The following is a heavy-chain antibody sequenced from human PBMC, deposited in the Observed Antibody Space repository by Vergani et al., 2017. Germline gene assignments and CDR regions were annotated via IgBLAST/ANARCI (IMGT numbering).Heavy chain of an antibody. D-gene: IGHD3-10*01. J-gene: IGHJ4*02. Sequence: QVRLQESGPGLVKPSETLSLTCSVSGVSISGYYWRWIRQPPGKELEWIGYMYHSGSTNYNPSLETRVTISGDTSKNQFPLKLNSVTAADTAVYYCGRVADFYGLGSRLHGLWVQGILVAVSS. CDR3: GRVADFYGLGSRLHGL. CDR1: GVSISGYY. V-gene: IGHV4-59*01. CDR2: MYHSGST.